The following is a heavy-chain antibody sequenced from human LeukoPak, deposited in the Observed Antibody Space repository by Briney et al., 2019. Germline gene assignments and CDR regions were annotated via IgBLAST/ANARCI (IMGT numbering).Heavy chain of an antibody. CDR1: GFTFSSYW. Sequence: GGSLRLSCAASGFTFSSYWMHWVRQAPGKGLVWVSRINSDGSSTSYADSVKGRFTISRDNAKNTLYLQMNSLRAEDTAVYDCALYGDCGAFDIWGQGTMVTVSS. CDR3: ALYGDCGAFDI. D-gene: IGHD4-17*01. CDR2: INSDGSST. J-gene: IGHJ3*02. V-gene: IGHV3-74*01.